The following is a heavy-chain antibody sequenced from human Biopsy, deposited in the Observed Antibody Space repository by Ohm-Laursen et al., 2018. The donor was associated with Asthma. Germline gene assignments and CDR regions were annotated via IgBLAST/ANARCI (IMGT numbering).Heavy chain of an antibody. Sequence: LSLTCAASGFKFDEYTMHWVRQAPGRGLEWVSGISWNSATIGYADSVEGRFTISRDNAKNSVFLHMDSLRPEDTAFYYCAKVRSDWVITESFDYWGQGVPVTVSS. V-gene: IGHV3-9*01. D-gene: IGHD3-22*01. J-gene: IGHJ4*02. CDR2: ISWNSATI. CDR3: AKVRSDWVITESFDY. CDR1: GFKFDEYT.